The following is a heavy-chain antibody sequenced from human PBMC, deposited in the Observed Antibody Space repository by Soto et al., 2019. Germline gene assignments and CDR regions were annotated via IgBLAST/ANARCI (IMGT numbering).Heavy chain of an antibody. J-gene: IGHJ6*02. Sequence: PSETLSLTCTVSGGSISSGDYYWSWIRQPPGKGLEWIGYIYYSGSTYYNPSLKSRVTISVDTSKNQFSLKLSSVTAADTAVYYCARGEVDIVATTNYGMDVWGQGTTVTVSS. V-gene: IGHV4-30-4*01. CDR3: ARGEVDIVATTNYGMDV. D-gene: IGHD5-12*01. CDR2: IYYSGST. CDR1: GGSISSGDYY.